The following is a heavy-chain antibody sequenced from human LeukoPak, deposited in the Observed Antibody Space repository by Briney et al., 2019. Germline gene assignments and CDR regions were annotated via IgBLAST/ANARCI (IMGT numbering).Heavy chain of an antibody. V-gene: IGHV3-72*01. J-gene: IGHJ4*02. CDR1: GFTVSSNY. Sequence: GGSLRLSCAASGFTVSSNYMSWVRQAPGKGLEWIGRIRNKANSYTTEYAASVKGRFTVSRDDSKNSLFLQMNSLESVDTAVYYCARRNSVTQGLDNWGQGTLVTVSS. CDR3: ARRNSVTQGLDN. CDR2: IRNKANSYTT. D-gene: IGHD2-21*02.